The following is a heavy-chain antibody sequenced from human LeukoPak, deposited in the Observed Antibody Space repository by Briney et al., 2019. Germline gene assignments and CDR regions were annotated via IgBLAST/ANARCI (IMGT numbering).Heavy chain of an antibody. V-gene: IGHV3-30*04. D-gene: IGHD4-17*01. J-gene: IGHJ4*02. CDR2: ISYDGSNK. Sequence: GGSLRLSCAASGFTFSSYAMHWVRQAPGKGLEWVAVISYDGSNKYYADSVKGRFTISRDNSKNTLYPQMNSLRAEDTAVYYCARITTTVTAIDYWGQGTLVTVSS. CDR1: GFTFSSYA. CDR3: ARITTTVTAIDY.